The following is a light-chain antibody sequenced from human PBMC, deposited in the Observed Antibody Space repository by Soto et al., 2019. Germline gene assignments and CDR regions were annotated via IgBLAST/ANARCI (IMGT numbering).Light chain of an antibody. CDR1: ESLLHRNGNTL. J-gene: IGKJ1*01. V-gene: IGKV2-28*01. CDR3: MQGLQTPRT. CDR2: LVS. Sequence: DIVLTQSPLSLTVTPGESASISCTSSESLLHRNGNTLLDWYLQKPGQSPQLLIYLVSRRAPGVPDRLSGGGSGSDFTLTISRVEAEDVGVYYCMQGLQTPRTFGQGTRVEIK.